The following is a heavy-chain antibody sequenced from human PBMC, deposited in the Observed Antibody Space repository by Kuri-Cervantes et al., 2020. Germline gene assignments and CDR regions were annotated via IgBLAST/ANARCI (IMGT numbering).Heavy chain of an antibody. D-gene: IGHD5-12*01. V-gene: IGHV4-59*01. CDR3: ARGDTSGYDLNWFDS. CDR2: IYYSGST. CDR1: GGSISSYY. J-gene: IGHJ5*01. Sequence: SETLSLTCTVSGGSISSYYWSWIRQPPGKGLEWLGYIYYSGSTNYNPSLKSRVTISVDTSKSQFSLKLSSVTAADTAVYYCARGDTSGYDLNWFDSWGQGTLVTVSS.